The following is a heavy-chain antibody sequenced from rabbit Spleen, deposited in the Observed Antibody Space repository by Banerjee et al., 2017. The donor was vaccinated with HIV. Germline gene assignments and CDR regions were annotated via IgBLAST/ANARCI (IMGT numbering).Heavy chain of an antibody. CDR1: RIDFSSYYY. CDR3: ARDATDSGTHFDL. CDR2: IYTTSGST. Sequence: QEQLVESRGGLVKPGGSLKLSCTASRIDFSSYYYMCWVRQAPGKGLELIACIYTTSGSTWYASWLNGRFTISRSTSLSTVDLKMTSLTAADTATYFCARDATDSGTHFDLWGPGTLVTVS. J-gene: IGHJ4*01. V-gene: IGHV1S43*01. D-gene: IGHD6-1*01.